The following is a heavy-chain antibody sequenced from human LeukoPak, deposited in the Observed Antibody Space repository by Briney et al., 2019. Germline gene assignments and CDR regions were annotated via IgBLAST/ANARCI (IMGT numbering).Heavy chain of an antibody. J-gene: IGHJ5*02. CDR3: ARDPTIAAAGNWFDP. CDR1: GYTFTAYY. V-gene: IGHV1-2*02. Sequence: RASVKVSCKASGYTFTAYYMHWVRQAPGPGLEWMGWINPNSGGTNYAQKFQGRVTMTRDTSISTAYMELSRLRSDDTAVYYCARDPTIAAAGNWFDPWGQGTLVTVSS. CDR2: INPNSGGT. D-gene: IGHD6-13*01.